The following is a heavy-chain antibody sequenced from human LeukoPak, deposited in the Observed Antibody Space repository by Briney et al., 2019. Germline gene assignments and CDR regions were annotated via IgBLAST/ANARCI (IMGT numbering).Heavy chain of an antibody. J-gene: IGHJ3*02. D-gene: IGHD6-13*01. V-gene: IGHV4-4*07. Sequence: SETLSLTCTVSGGSISSYYWSWIRQPAGKGLEWIGRIYTSGSPNYNPSLKSRVTMSVDTSKNQFSLKLSSVTAADTAVYYCARAGAGIAAAGTLAFDIWGQGTMVTVSS. CDR3: ARAGAGIAAAGTLAFDI. CDR1: GGSISSYY. CDR2: IYTSGSP.